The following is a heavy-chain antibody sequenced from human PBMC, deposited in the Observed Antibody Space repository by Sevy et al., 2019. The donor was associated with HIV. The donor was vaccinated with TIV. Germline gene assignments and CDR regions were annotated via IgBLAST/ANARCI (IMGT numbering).Heavy chain of an antibody. CDR3: ASSDATSRFGYYYFAMDF. V-gene: IGHV3-48*02. Sequence: GGSLRLSCAVSGFTFNTYNMNWVRQAPGKGLEWVSYISYTSTTIYYADSVRGRFTISRDNAKNTLYLQMNSLRDEETGVYYCASSDATSRFGYYYFAMDFWGQGTSVTVSS. J-gene: IGHJ6*02. CDR2: ISYTSTTI. D-gene: IGHD3-22*01. CDR1: GFTFNTYN.